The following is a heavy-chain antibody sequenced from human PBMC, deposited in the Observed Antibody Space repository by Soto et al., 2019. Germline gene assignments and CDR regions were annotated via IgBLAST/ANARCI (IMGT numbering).Heavy chain of an antibody. CDR3: ARVTYYDILTGYPDWYFDL. D-gene: IGHD3-9*01. CDR1: GGSFSGYY. J-gene: IGHJ2*01. V-gene: IGHV4-34*01. Sequence: PSETLSLTCAVYGGSFSGYYWSWIRQPPGKGLEWIGEINHSGSTNYNPSLKSRVTISVDTSKNQFSLMLSSVTAAVTAVYYCARVTYYDILTGYPDWYFDLWGRGTLVT. CDR2: INHSGST.